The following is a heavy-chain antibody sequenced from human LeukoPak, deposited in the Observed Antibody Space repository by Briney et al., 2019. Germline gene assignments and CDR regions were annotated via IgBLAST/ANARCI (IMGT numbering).Heavy chain of an antibody. CDR2: MSSGSSYI. CDR1: GFTFSSYS. Sequence: GESLRLSCAASGFTFSSYSMNWVRQAPGKGLEWVSSMSSGSSYIYYADSVKGRFTMSRDNAKNSLYLQMNSLRVEDTAVYYCARAYCSGGTCYFHYWGQGTLVTVSS. D-gene: IGHD2-15*01. V-gene: IGHV3-21*01. J-gene: IGHJ4*02. CDR3: ARAYCSGGTCYFHY.